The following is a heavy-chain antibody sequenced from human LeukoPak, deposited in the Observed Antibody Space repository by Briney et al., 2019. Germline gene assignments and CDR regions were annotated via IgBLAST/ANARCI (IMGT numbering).Heavy chain of an antibody. CDR1: GDSVSRNNVA. V-gene: IGHV6-1*01. D-gene: IGHD1-14*01. Sequence: SRTLSLTCAISGDSVSRNNVAWNWIRQSPSRGLEWLGRTYYRSQWYSDYAESVKGRITINPVTSKNQFSLQLNSVTPEDTAVYYCARYQVSQGRETTPFDYWGQGTLVTVSS. CDR3: ARYQVSQGRETTPFDY. CDR2: TYYRSQWYS. J-gene: IGHJ4*02.